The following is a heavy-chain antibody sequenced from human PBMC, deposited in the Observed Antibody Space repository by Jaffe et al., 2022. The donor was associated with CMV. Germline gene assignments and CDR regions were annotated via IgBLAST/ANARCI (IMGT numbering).Heavy chain of an antibody. J-gene: IGHJ3*02. CDR1: GGSISSYY. CDR2: IYTSGST. V-gene: IGHV4-4*07. Sequence: QVQLQESGPGLVKPSETLSLTCTVSGGSISSYYWSWIRQPAGKGLEWIGRIYTSGSTNYNPSLKSRVTMSVDTSKNQFSLKLSSVTAADTAVYYCARSPNWEVAVAGRGAFDIWGQGTMVTVSS. CDR3: ARSPNWEVAVAGRGAFDI. D-gene: IGHD6-19*01.